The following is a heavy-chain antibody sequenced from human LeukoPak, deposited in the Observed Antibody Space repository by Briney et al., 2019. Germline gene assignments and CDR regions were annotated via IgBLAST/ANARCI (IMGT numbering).Heavy chain of an antibody. J-gene: IGHJ3*02. D-gene: IGHD5-12*01. CDR3: ARHSRSAYSGYENAFDI. CDR2: VYYSTNT. CDR1: GDSISSSSYY. Sequence: PSETLSPSCTVSGDSISSSSYYWDWIRQPPGKGLEWIGNVYYSTNTYYNPSLKSRVTISVDTSKNQFSLKLSSVTAADTAIYYCARHSRSAYSGYENAFDIWGQGTVVTVSS. V-gene: IGHV4-39*01.